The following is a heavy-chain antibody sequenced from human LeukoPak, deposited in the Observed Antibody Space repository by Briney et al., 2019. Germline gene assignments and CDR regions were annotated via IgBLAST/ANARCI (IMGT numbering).Heavy chain of an antibody. CDR3: ARGLGGYCSSTSCYRPLSLDY. CDR2: INHSGST. J-gene: IGHJ4*02. CDR1: GGSFSGYY. D-gene: IGHD2-2*03. Sequence: SETLSLTCAVYGGSFSGYYWSWIRQPSGKGLEWIGEINHSGSTNYNPSLKSRVTISVDTSKNQFSLKLSSVTAADTAVYYCARGLGGYCSSTSCYRPLSLDYWGQGTLVTVSS. V-gene: IGHV4-34*01.